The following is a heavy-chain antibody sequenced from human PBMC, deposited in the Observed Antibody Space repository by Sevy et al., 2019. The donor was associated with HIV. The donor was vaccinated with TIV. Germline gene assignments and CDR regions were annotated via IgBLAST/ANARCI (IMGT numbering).Heavy chain of an antibody. CDR3: ARGPLRYCSSSSCYEGDNYYYGMDV. D-gene: IGHD2-2*01. CDR1: GFIFSNYN. CDR2: IRYDGSNK. Sequence: GGSLRLSCAASGFIFSNYNMKWVRQAPGKGLEWVAVIRYDGSNKYYEDSVKGRFTISRDNSKNTLYLQINSLRAEDTAVYYCARGPLRYCSSSSCYEGDNYYYGMDVWGQGTTVTVSS. J-gene: IGHJ6*02. V-gene: IGHV3-33*08.